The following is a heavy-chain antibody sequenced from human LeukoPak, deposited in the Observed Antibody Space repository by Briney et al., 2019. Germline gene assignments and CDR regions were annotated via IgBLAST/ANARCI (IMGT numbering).Heavy chain of an antibody. Sequence: KSSETLSLTCAVSGVSISSSEWWIWVRQPPGQGLEWIGEIHRAGRTRYNPFLKSRVTISMDYSKNQFSLKLTSVTAADTAIYYCGKTDIYSNPIDYWGPGSLVTVSS. J-gene: IGHJ4*02. V-gene: IGHV4-4*02. CDR3: GKTDIYSNPIDY. CDR2: IHRAGRT. D-gene: IGHD3-9*01. CDR1: GVSISSSEW.